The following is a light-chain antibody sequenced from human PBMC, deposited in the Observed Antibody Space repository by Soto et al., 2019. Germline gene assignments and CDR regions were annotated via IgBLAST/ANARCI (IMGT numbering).Light chain of an antibody. CDR2: EVS. J-gene: IGLJ1*01. CDR1: SSDVGGYNY. Sequence: QSALTQPPSASGSPGQSVTISCTGTSSDVGGYNYVSWYQHHPGKAPKLLIYEVSKWPSGVPNRFSGSKSGNTASLTVSGLQAEDEADYCCSSYAGSNNLVVFGTGTKLTVL. V-gene: IGLV2-8*01. CDR3: SSYAGSNNLVV.